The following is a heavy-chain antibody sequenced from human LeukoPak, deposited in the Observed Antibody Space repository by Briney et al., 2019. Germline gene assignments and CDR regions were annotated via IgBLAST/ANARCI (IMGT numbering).Heavy chain of an antibody. V-gene: IGHV4-34*01. Sequence: SETLSLTCAVYGGSFSGYYWSWIRQPPGKGLEWIGEIDHSGSTNYNPSLKSRVTISVDTSKNQFSLKLSSVTAADTAVYYCARHPDPHDAFDIWGQGTMVTVSS. CDR2: IDHSGST. J-gene: IGHJ3*02. CDR3: ARHPDPHDAFDI. CDR1: GGSFSGYY.